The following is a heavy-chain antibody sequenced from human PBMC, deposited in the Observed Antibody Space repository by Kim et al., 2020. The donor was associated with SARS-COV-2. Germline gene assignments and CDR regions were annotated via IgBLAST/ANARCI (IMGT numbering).Heavy chain of an antibody. CDR2: GSNK. Sequence: GSNKYYADAVKGRFTISRDNSKNTLYLQMNSLRAEDTAVYYCANLGPADWGQGTLVTVSS. J-gene: IGHJ4*02. V-gene: IGHV3-33*06. CDR3: ANLGPAD.